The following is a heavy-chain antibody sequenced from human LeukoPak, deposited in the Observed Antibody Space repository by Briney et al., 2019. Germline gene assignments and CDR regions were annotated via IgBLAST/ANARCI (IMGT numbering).Heavy chain of an antibody. D-gene: IGHD1-7*01. Sequence: ASVKISCTVSGYTFTDHYMHWVQQAPGKGLEWMGLVDPEDGETIYAEKFQGRVTITADTSTDTAYMELSSLRSEDTAVYYCARDQKEELRLLGAFDIWGQGTMVTVSS. CDR1: GYTFTDHY. CDR2: VDPEDGET. CDR3: ARDQKEELRLLGAFDI. V-gene: IGHV1-69-2*01. J-gene: IGHJ3*02.